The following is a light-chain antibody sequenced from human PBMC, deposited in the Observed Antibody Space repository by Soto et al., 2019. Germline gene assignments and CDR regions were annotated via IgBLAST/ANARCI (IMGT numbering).Light chain of an antibody. CDR1: QSVLSSSNNKNY. Sequence: DIVMTQSPDSLAVSLGERATINCKSSQSVLSSSNNKNYLAWYQQKPGQPPKLLIYWASTREFGVPDRFSGSGSGTDFTLTISSLQAEDVAVYYCQQYYSTPYTFGQGTKLEIK. CDR2: WAS. CDR3: QQYYSTPYT. J-gene: IGKJ2*01. V-gene: IGKV4-1*01.